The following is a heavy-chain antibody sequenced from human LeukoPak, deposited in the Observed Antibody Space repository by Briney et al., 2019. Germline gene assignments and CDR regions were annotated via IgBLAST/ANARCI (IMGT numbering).Heavy chain of an antibody. J-gene: IGHJ4*02. D-gene: IGHD6-19*01. CDR3: SGGEWLVRIDY. CDR2: INHSGST. CDR1: GGSFSGYY. Sequence: PSETLSLTCAVYGGSFSGYYWSWIRQPPGKGLEWIGEINHSGSTNYNPSLKSRVTISVDMSKNQFSLKLSSVTAADTAVYYCSGGEWLVRIDYWGQGTLVTVSS. V-gene: IGHV4-34*03.